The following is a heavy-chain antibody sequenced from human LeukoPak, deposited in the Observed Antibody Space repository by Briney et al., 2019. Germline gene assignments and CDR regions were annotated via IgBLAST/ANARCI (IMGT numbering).Heavy chain of an antibody. CDR2: IYSGGST. Sequence: GGSLRLSCAASGFTVSSNYMSWVRQAPGRRLEWVSVIYSGGSTYYADSVKGRFTISRDNSKNTLFLQMNSLRAGDTAVYYCARGTVTMVDYWGQGTLVTVSS. D-gene: IGHD3-10*01. CDR3: ARGTVTMVDY. CDR1: GFTVSSNY. V-gene: IGHV3-66*01. J-gene: IGHJ4*02.